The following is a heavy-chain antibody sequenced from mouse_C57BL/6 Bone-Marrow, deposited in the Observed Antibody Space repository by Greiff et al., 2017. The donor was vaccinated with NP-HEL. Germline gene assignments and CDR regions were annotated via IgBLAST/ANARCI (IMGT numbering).Heavy chain of an antibody. CDR3: TNYYGSSYYYAMDY. CDR1: GFTFSNYW. J-gene: IGHJ4*01. V-gene: IGHV6-3*01. CDR2: IRLKSDNYAT. Sequence: EVMLVKSGGGLVQPGGSMKLSCVASGFTFSNYWMNWVRQSPEKGLEWVAQIRLKSDNYATHYAESVKGRFTISRDDSKSSVYLQMNNLRAEDTGIYYCTNYYGSSYYYAMDYWGQGTSVTVSS. D-gene: IGHD1-1*01.